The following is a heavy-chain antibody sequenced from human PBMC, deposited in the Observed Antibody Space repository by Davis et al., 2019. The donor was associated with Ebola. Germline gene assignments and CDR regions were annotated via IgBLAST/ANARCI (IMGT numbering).Heavy chain of an antibody. CDR3: ANARNSYGAAYFDN. Sequence: GESLKISCVASGHGFTFSAYGMHWVRQAPGKGLEWVAFITYDGKNQYFKDSVRGRFAISRNNSNNTVSLQMNNLRAEDTALYYCANARNSYGAAYFDNWGRGTPVTVSS. CDR1: GHGFTFSAYG. V-gene: IGHV3-30*18. J-gene: IGHJ4*02. CDR2: ITYDGKNQ. D-gene: IGHD5-18*01.